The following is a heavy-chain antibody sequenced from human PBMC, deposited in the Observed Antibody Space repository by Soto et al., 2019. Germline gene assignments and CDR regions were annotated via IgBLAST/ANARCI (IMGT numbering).Heavy chain of an antibody. J-gene: IGHJ5*02. D-gene: IGHD3-10*01. V-gene: IGHV3-7*04. Sequence: EVQLVESGGGLVQPGGSLRLSCAASGFPLSTYFMTWVRQAPGKGLVCVAKIKQDGSVKHYLDSVKGRFTISRDNSKNSLYLQMSSLRGEDAAVYYCARAHGSGLDLWGQGTLVTVSS. CDR1: GFPLSTYF. CDR3: ARAHGSGLDL. CDR2: IKQDGSVK.